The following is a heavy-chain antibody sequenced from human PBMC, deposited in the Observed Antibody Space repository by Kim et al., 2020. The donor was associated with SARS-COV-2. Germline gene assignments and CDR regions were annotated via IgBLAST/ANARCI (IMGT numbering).Heavy chain of an antibody. Sequence: GGSLRLSCSASGFTFSSYAMHWVRQAPGKGLEYVSAISSSGGSIYYADSVKGRFTISRDNSKNTLYLQMSRLRAEDTAVYYCVKAQRSRSSWPRGSYYYYVLYVWGQETTFTASS. CDR3: VKAQRSRSSWPRGSYYYYVLYV. CDR1: GFTFSSYA. V-gene: IGHV3-64D*09. J-gene: IGHJ6*02. D-gene: IGHD6-13*01. CDR2: ISSSGGSI.